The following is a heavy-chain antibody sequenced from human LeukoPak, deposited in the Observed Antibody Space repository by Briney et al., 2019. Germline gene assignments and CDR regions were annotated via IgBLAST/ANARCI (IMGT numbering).Heavy chain of an antibody. D-gene: IGHD1-14*01. CDR1: EFTFSSYA. V-gene: IGHV3-23*01. CDR2: ISSSGGNT. J-gene: IGHJ2*01. Sequence: GGSLRLSCAASEFTFSSYAMTWVRRAPGKGLEWVSAISSSGGNTFYADSVKGRFTISRDNSKNTLYLQMNSLRAEDTAIYYCAKAGLTYWYFDLWGRGTLVTVSS. CDR3: AKAGLTYWYFDL.